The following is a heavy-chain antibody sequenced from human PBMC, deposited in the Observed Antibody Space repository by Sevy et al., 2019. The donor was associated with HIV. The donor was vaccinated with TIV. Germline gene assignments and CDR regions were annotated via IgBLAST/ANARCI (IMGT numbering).Heavy chain of an antibody. J-gene: IGHJ4*02. CDR2: TRNKADSYTT. CDR1: GFTFSDHY. Sequence: GGSLRLSCAASGFTFSDHYMEWVRQAPGKGLEWVGRTRNKADSYTTEYAASVKGRLTIPRDDSKNSLYLQMNSLKTEDTAVYYCATHAGIAAAGRVFDYWGQGSLVTVSS. CDR3: ATHAGIAAAGRVFDY. V-gene: IGHV3-72*01. D-gene: IGHD6-13*01.